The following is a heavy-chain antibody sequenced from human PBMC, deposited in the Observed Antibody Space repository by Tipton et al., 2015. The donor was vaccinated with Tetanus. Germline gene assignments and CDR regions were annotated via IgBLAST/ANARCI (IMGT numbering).Heavy chain of an antibody. CDR3: AKDLSPNVCFDL. CDR1: GFTFSSYA. CDR2: ITASGGGA. Sequence: SLRLSCAASGFTFSSYALIWVRQAPGKGLEWDSSITASGGGAYYADSVKGRFTISRDNSRNTLYLQMNSLRADVTAVYYCAKDLSPNVCFDLWGRGTLVTVSS. J-gene: IGHJ2*01. V-gene: IGHV3-23*01. D-gene: IGHD1-1*01.